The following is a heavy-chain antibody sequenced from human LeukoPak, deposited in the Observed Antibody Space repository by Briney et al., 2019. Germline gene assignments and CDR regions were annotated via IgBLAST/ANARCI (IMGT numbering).Heavy chain of an antibody. CDR1: GFTFSSYS. CDR3: ARDRTSGSYNWFGP. CDR2: ISSSSSTI. D-gene: IGHD1-26*01. Sequence: GGSLRLSCAASGFTFSSYSMNWVRQAPGKGLEWVSYISSSSSTIYYADSVKGRFTISRDNAKNSLYLQMNSLRAEDTAVYYCARDRTSGSYNWFGPWGQGTLVTVSS. V-gene: IGHV3-48*04. J-gene: IGHJ5*02.